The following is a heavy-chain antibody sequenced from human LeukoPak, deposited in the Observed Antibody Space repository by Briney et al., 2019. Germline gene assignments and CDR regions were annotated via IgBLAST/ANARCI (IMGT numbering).Heavy chain of an antibody. CDR3: ARDNYYDSSGYYDDY. Sequence: ASVKVSCKASGYTFTSYGISWVRQAPGQGLEWMGWISAYNGNTNYAQKLQGRVTMTTDTSTSTAYMELRSLGSDDTAVYYCARDNYYDSSGYYDDYWGQGTLVTVSS. V-gene: IGHV1-18*01. CDR2: ISAYNGNT. CDR1: GYTFTSYG. D-gene: IGHD3-22*01. J-gene: IGHJ4*02.